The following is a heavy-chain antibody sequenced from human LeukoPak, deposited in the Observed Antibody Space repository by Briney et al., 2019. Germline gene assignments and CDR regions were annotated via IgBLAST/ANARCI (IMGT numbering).Heavy chain of an antibody. Sequence: SETLSLTCTFTGSSISSGGYYWGWIRQPPGKGLEWIGSIYYSGSTYYNPSLKSRVTISVDTSKNQFSLKLSSVTAADTAVYYCASPGGGPTDYWGQGTLVTVSS. J-gene: IGHJ4*02. V-gene: IGHV4-39*01. D-gene: IGHD3-16*01. CDR1: GSSISSGGYY. CDR2: IYYSGST. CDR3: ASPGGGPTDY.